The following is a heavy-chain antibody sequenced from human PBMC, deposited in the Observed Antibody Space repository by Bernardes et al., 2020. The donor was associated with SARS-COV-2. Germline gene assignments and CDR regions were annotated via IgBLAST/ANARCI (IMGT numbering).Heavy chain of an antibody. CDR3: VGSSCGVDCYIGGLRSWDYGMDV. J-gene: IGHJ6*04. D-gene: IGHD2-21*02. CDR1: GGSISSSTYY. Sequence: SETLSLTCTVSGGSISSSTYYWGWIRQSPGKGLEWIGSFYGSGTTYYNPPLQSRVTKSVETSKNQFSLRLSSVTAADTAVYYCVGSSCGVDCYIGGLRSWDYGMDVWGKGTTVTVSS. CDR2: FYGSGTT. V-gene: IGHV4-39*01.